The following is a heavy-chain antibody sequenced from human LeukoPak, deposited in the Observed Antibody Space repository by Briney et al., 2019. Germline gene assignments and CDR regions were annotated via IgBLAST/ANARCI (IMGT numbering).Heavy chain of an antibody. J-gene: IGHJ4*02. Sequence: GGSLGLSCAASGFTVSNYDMHWVRQATGKGLEWVSVIGIAGDTYYPGSVKGRFTISRENAKNSFYLQMNNLRAGDTAVCYCARAVAGTYFDLWGQGTLVTVSS. V-gene: IGHV3-13*01. CDR2: IGIAGDT. CDR3: ARAVAGTYFDL. D-gene: IGHD6-19*01. CDR1: GFTVSNYD.